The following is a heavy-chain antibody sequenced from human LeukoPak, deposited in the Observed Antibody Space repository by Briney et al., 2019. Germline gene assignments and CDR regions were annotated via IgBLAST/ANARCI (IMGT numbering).Heavy chain of an antibody. CDR3: ARVGGYYDSSGYSA. J-gene: IGHJ5*02. V-gene: IGHV1-69*13. D-gene: IGHD3-22*01. CDR2: IIPIFGTA. CDR1: GGTFSSYA. Sequence: ASVKVSCKASGGTFSSYAISWVRQAPGQGLEWMGGIIPIFGTANYAQKFQGRVTITADESTSTAYMELSNLRSEDTAVYYCARVGGYYDSSGYSAWGQGTLVTVSS.